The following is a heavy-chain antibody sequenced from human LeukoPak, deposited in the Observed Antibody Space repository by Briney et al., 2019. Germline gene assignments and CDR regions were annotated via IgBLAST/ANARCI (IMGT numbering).Heavy chain of an antibody. CDR3: AREDYYGSGSYYGIRVGYAFDI. Sequence: ASVKVSCKASGYTFANYDINWVRQATGQGLEWMGWMNPHSANTGYSQKFQGRITMTWNTSISTAYMELSSLRSEDTAIYYCAREDYYGSGSYYGIRVGYAFDIWGQGTMVTVSS. V-gene: IGHV1-8*01. CDR2: MNPHSANT. J-gene: IGHJ3*02. CDR1: GYTFANYD. D-gene: IGHD3-10*01.